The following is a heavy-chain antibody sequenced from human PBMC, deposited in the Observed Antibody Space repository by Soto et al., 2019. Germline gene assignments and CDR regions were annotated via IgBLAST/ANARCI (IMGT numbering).Heavy chain of an antibody. CDR3: AFGNLSYYFDL. D-gene: IGHD3-16*01. V-gene: IGHV3-33*01. Sequence: QVQLVESGGGVVQPGRSLRLSCAASGFTFSGFGMHWVRQAPGKGLEWVAIIWYDGSDKYYADSVKGRFTISRDNSKNTLYLQMNRLRAEDTAVYHCAFGNLSYYFDLWGQGTPVTVSS. CDR2: IWYDGSDK. J-gene: IGHJ4*02. CDR1: GFTFSGFG.